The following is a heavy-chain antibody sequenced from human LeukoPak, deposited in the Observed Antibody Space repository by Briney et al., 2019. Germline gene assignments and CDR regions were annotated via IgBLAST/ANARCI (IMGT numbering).Heavy chain of an antibody. CDR3: ARHRAPYCSSTSCYPHYFDY. Sequence: GESLKISCKGSGYSFTSYWIGWVRQMPGKGLEWMGTIYPGDSDTRYSPSFQGQVTISADKSISTAYLQWSSLKASDTAMYYCARHRAPYCSSTSCYPHYFDYWGQGTLVTVSS. CDR1: GYSFTSYW. CDR2: IYPGDSDT. J-gene: IGHJ4*02. D-gene: IGHD2-2*01. V-gene: IGHV5-51*01.